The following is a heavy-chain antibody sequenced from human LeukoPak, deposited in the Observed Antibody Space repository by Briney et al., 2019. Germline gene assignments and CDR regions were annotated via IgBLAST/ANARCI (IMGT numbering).Heavy chain of an antibody. CDR3: ASRRPYYFDY. Sequence: GGSLRLSCAASGFTLSSSAVSWVRQAPGKGLEYVSAIATVATYYADSVKGRFTISRDNSKSTLYLQMNSLRAEDTAVYYCASRRPYYFDYWGQGTLVTVSS. D-gene: IGHD1-14*01. CDR2: IATVAT. CDR1: GFTLSSSA. V-gene: IGHV3-23*01. J-gene: IGHJ4*02.